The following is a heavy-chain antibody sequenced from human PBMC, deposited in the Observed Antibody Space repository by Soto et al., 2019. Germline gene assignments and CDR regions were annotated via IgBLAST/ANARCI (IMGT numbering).Heavy chain of an antibody. V-gene: IGHV4-4*02. Sequence: KTSETLSLTCAVSGGSISSANWWTWVRQPPGKGLEWIGEIYHGGSTSYNPSLKSRVTLSLDKFKNHFPLNLTSVTAADTAVYYCARLSFSYGVDVWGQGTTVTVSS. J-gene: IGHJ6*02. CDR1: GGSISSANW. CDR3: ARLSFSYGVDV. CDR2: IYHGGST.